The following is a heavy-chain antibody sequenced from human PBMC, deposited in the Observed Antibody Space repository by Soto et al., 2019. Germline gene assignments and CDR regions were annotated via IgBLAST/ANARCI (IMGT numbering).Heavy chain of an antibody. J-gene: IGHJ3*02. CDR1: GGSISSYY. V-gene: IGHV4-59*12. D-gene: IGHD1-1*01. CDR3: ARVERGTATTVVDAFDI. CDR2: IYYSGST. Sequence: PSETLSLTCTVSGGSISSYYWSWIRQPPGKGLEWIGYIYYSGSTNYNPSLKSRVTISVDTSKNQFSLKMTSVTAADTALYYCARVERGTATTVVDAFDIWGPGTMVTVSS.